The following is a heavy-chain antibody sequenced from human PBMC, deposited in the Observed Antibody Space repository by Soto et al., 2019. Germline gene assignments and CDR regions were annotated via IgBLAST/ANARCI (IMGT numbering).Heavy chain of an antibody. CDR1: GGSISRYY. V-gene: IGHV4-59*01. CDR2: IYYSGST. Sequence: SQTLSLTCTVSGGSISRYYWSLLRQPPGKGLEWIGYIYYSGSTNYNPSLKSRVTISVDTSKNQFSLKLSSVTAADTAVYYCARRPWNDISLDYYYYMDVWGKGTTVTVSS. CDR3: ARRPWNDISLDYYYYMDV. D-gene: IGHD3-9*01. J-gene: IGHJ6*03.